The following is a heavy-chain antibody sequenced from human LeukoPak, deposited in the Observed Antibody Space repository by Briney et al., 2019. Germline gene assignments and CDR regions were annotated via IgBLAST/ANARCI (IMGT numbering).Heavy chain of an antibody. Sequence: PSETLSLTCTVSGGSISSYYWSWIRQPPGKGLEWIEYIYYSGSTNYNPSLKSRVTISVDTSKNQFSLKLSSVTAADTAVYYCARTLGYCSSTSCYTAWDYYYYMDVWGKGTTVTVSS. J-gene: IGHJ6*03. CDR1: GGSISSYY. D-gene: IGHD2-2*02. V-gene: IGHV4-59*01. CDR3: ARTLGYCSSTSCYTAWDYYYYMDV. CDR2: IYYSGST.